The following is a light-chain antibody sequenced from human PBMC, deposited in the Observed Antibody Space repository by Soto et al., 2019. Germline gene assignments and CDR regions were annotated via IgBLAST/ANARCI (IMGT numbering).Light chain of an antibody. CDR2: EVS. CDR1: SSDVGAYNY. V-gene: IGLV2-14*01. CDR3: SSYTSSSTPWV. Sequence: QSVLTQPASVSGSPGQSITISCTGTSSDVGAYNYVSWYQQHPGKAPKLMIYEVSNRPSGVSNRFSGSKSGNTASLTISGLQAEDEADYYCSSYTSSSTPWVFGGGTKVTVL. J-gene: IGLJ3*02.